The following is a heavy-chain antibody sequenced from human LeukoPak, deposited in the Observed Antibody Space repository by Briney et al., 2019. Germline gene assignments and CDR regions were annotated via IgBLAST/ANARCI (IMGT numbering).Heavy chain of an antibody. CDR2: IYTSGST. Sequence: SETLSLTCTVSGGSISTYYWSWIRQPPGKGLEWIGYIYTSGSTDYNPSLKSRVTISLDTSNNQFSLNLNSVTAADTAVYYCARLSSLGVWYYFWGQGTLVTVSS. CDR3: ARLSSLGVWYYF. D-gene: IGHD6-19*01. J-gene: IGHJ4*02. CDR1: GGSISTYY. V-gene: IGHV4-4*09.